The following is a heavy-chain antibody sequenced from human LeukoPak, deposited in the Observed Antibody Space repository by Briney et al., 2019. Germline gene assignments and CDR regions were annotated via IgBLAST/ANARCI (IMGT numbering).Heavy chain of an antibody. V-gene: IGHV4-59*01. CDR2: IYYSGST. J-gene: IGHJ5*02. Sequence: SETLSLTCTVSGGSISSYYWSWIRQPPGKGPESPGYIYYSGSTNYNPSLKSRLTISVDTSKNQFSLKLSSVTAADTAVYYCARDGHSSSWYNWFDPWGQGTLVTVSS. D-gene: IGHD6-13*01. CDR3: ARDGHSSSWYNWFDP. CDR1: GGSISSYY.